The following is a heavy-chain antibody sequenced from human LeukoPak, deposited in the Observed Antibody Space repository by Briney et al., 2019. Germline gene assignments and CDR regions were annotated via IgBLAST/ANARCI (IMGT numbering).Heavy chain of an antibody. J-gene: IGHJ3*02. CDR2: IYYSGYT. CDR1: GGSISSYY. CDR3: ANIKRRGTFDI. V-gene: IGHV4-59*06. Sequence: SETLFLTCTVSGGSISSYYWSWIRQHPGRGLEWIGYIYYSGYTYYNPSLKSRLTISVDTSKNQFSLKLSSVTAADTAVYFCANIKRRGTFDIWGQGTVVTVSS.